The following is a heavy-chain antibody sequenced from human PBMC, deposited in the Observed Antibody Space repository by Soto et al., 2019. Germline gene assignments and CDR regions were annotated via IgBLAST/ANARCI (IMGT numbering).Heavy chain of an antibody. J-gene: IGHJ4*02. CDR3: AKDAGYSSSFLFDY. D-gene: IGHD6-6*01. Sequence: GGSLRLSCAPSGFTVSSHYMSWVRQAPGKGLEWVSVINSGGSTYYADSVKGRFTISRDNAKNSLYLQMNSLRAEDTALYYCAKDAGYSSSFLFDYWGQGTLVTVSS. V-gene: IGHV3-53*05. CDR2: INSGGST. CDR1: GFTVSSHY.